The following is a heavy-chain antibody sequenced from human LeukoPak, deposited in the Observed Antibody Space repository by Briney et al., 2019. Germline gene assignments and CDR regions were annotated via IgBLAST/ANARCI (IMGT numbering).Heavy chain of an antibody. D-gene: IGHD4-11*01. Sequence: GGSLRPSCAASGFTFSNYAMSWVRQAPGKGLEWVSSISVSGGSTYYANSVRGRFTISRDNSKNTLFLQMNSLRAEDTAVYYCAKDAYIFDCWGQGTLVTVSS. J-gene: IGHJ4*02. CDR3: AKDAYIFDC. V-gene: IGHV3-23*01. CDR2: ISVSGGST. CDR1: GFTFSNYA.